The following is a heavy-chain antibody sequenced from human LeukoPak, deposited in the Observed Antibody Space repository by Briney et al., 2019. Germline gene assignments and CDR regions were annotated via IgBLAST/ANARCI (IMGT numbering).Heavy chain of an antibody. Sequence: SETLSLTCAVYGGSFSGYYWSWIRQPPGKGLEWIGEINHSGSTNYNPSLKSRVTISVDTSKNQFSLKLSSVTAADTAVYYCARLAGYSSGWYRTYYYYMDVWGKGTTVTISS. D-gene: IGHD6-19*01. CDR2: INHSGST. CDR3: ARLAGYSSGWYRTYYYYMDV. CDR1: GGSFSGYY. V-gene: IGHV4-34*01. J-gene: IGHJ6*03.